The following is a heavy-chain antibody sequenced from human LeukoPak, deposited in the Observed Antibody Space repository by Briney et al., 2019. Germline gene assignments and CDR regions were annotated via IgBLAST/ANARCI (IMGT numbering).Heavy chain of an antibody. CDR2: IYYSGST. V-gene: IGHV4-59*01. CDR3: ARNLANSGTWGDFDY. J-gene: IGHJ4*02. Sequence: SETLSLTCTVSGGSISSYYWSWIRQPPGKGLEWIGYIYYSGSTNYNPSLKSRVTISVDMSKNQFSLKLSSVTAADTAVYYCARNLANSGTWGDFDYWGQGTLVTVSS. CDR1: GGSISSYY. D-gene: IGHD2-15*01.